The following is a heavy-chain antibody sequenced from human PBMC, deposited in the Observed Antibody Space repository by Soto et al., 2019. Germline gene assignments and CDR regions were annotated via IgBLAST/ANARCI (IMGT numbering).Heavy chain of an antibody. J-gene: IGHJ1*01. D-gene: IGHD3-22*01. CDR2: VSFDGTNK. CDR1: GFTFSSHG. Sequence: QVQLVESGGGVVQPGMTLRLSCTASGFTFSSHGMHWVRQAPGKGLEWVAVVSFDGTNKNYADSVRGRFTISRDNSKNPLYLQMSSLRDEDTAVYYCANGDSSGFEYFQSWGQGTLVTVSS. V-gene: IGHV3-30*18. CDR3: ANGDSSGFEYFQS.